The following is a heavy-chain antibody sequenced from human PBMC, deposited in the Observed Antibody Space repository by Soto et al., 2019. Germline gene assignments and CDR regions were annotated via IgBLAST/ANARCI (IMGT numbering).Heavy chain of an antibody. J-gene: IGHJ5*02. CDR1: AGSITTSY. D-gene: IGHD3-22*01. V-gene: IGHV4-59*01. CDR3: ASSGIVGREVNTWFDP. Sequence: SETLSLTCTVSAGSITTSYWSWIRQPLGKALEWIGYISYRGSTNYNPSLKSRLTISIDTSKSQISPKLTSMTTADTAVYYCASSGIVGREVNTWFDPWGQGTLVTVSS. CDR2: ISYRGST.